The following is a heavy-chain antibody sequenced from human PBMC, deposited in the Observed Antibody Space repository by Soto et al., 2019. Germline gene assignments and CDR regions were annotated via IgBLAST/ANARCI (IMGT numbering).Heavy chain of an antibody. CDR1: GFTFSDYY. V-gene: IGHV3-11*06. CDR3: ARVSHPSRGRSAYGYEDY. D-gene: IGHD3-10*01. J-gene: IGHJ4*02. Sequence: PGGSLRLSCAASGFTFSDYYMSWIRQAPGKGLEWVSYISSSSSYTNYADSVKGRFTISRDNAKNSLYLQMNSLRAEDTAVYYCARVSHPSRGRSAYGYEDYWGQGTLVTVSS. CDR2: ISSSSSYT.